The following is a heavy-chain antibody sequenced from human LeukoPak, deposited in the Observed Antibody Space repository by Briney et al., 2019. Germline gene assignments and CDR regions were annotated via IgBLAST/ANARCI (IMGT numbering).Heavy chain of an antibody. CDR3: TRGHGSSWYLYPNWFDP. D-gene: IGHD6-13*01. V-gene: IGHV4-34*01. Sequence: SETLSLTCVVYGGSFSGYYWSWIRQPPGKGLEWIGEINHSGSTNYNPSLKSRVTISVDTSKNQFSLKLSSVTAADTAVYYCTRGHGSSWYLYPNWFDPWGQGTLVTVSS. CDR1: GGSFSGYY. J-gene: IGHJ5*02. CDR2: INHSGST.